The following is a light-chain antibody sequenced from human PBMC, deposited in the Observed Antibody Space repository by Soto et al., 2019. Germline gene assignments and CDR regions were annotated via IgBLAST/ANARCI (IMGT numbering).Light chain of an antibody. Sequence: QSVLTQPASVSGSPGQSITISCTGTSSDIGAYNFVSWYQQHPGKAPKLMLYDVNIRPSGVSNRFSGSKSGNTASLTISGLQAEDEADYYCTSWTTSTTMTFGGGTQLTVL. V-gene: IGLV2-14*03. J-gene: IGLJ2*01. CDR1: SSDIGAYNF. CDR2: DVN. CDR3: TSWTTSTTMT.